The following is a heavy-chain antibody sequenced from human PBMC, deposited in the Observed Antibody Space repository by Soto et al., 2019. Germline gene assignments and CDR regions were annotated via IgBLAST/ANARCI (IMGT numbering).Heavy chain of an antibody. D-gene: IGHD2-8*01. CDR3: ARDEGYCTNGVCYPQFGGYYYYMDV. J-gene: IGHJ6*03. CDR1: GYTFTSYG. V-gene: IGHV1-18*01. CDR2: ISAYNGNT. Sequence: ASVKVSCKASGYTFTSYGISWVRQAPGQGLEWMGWISAYNGNTNYAQKLQGRVTMTTDTSTSTAYMELRSLRSDDTAVYYCARDEGYCTNGVCYPQFGGYYYYMDVWGKGTTVTVSS.